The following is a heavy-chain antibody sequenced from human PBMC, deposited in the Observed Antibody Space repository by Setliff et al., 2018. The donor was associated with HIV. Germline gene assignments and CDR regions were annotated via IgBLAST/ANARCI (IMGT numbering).Heavy chain of an antibody. D-gene: IGHD3-10*01. Sequence: GGSLRLSCAASGFIFKNYDMNWVRQAPGKGLEWVSFISISGFTIHYGDFVKGRFTVSRDNTRNSLSLQLNSLQAEDTAIYYCARTRALTSRSHTLFHALDVWGRGTPVTVSS. V-gene: IGHV3-48*03. CDR1: GFIFKNYD. CDR2: ISISGFTI. CDR3: ARTRALTSRSHTLFHALDV. J-gene: IGHJ6*02.